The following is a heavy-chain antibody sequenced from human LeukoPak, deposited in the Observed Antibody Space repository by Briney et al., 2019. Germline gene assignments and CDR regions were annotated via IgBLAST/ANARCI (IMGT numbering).Heavy chain of an antibody. D-gene: IGHD5-24*01. CDR3: AERDGYNYHFDY. Sequence: GGSLRLSCAASGFTFSSYSMSWVRQAPGKGLEWVSAISGSGGSTYYADSVKGRFTISRDNSKNTLYLQMNGLRAEDTAVYYCAERDGYNYHFDYWGQGTLVTVSS. CDR2: ISGSGGST. J-gene: IGHJ4*02. V-gene: IGHV3-23*01. CDR1: GFTFSSYS.